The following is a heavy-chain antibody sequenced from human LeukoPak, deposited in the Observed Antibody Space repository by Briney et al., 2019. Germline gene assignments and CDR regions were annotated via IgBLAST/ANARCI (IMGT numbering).Heavy chain of an antibody. J-gene: IGHJ4*02. CDR2: INPNSGGT. D-gene: IGHD2-15*01. Sequence: GASVKVSCKASGYTFTGYYMHWVRQAPGQGLEWMGWINPNSGGTNYAQKFQGRVTMTRDTSISTAYMELSRLRSDDTAVYYCARASSGVVVAAIVYWGQGTLVTVSS. CDR3: ARASSGVVVAAIVY. CDR1: GYTFTGYY. V-gene: IGHV1-2*02.